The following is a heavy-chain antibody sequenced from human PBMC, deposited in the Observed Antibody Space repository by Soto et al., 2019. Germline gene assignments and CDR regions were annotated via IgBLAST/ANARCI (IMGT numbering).Heavy chain of an antibody. CDR2: INAGNGNT. V-gene: IGHV1-3*01. D-gene: IGHD6-19*01. CDR3: ARDYQSVAEYYFDY. J-gene: IGHJ4*01. Sequence: QVQLVQSGAEVKKPGASVKVSCKASGYTFTSYAMHWVRQAPGQRLEWMGWINAGNGNTKYSQKFQGRVTITRDTSASTAYMELSSLRSEDTAVYYCARDYQSVAEYYFDYWGQEPWSPSPQ. CDR1: GYTFTSYA.